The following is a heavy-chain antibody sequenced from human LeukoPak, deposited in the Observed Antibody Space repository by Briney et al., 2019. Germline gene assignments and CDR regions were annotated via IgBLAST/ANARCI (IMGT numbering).Heavy chain of an antibody. D-gene: IGHD4-23*01. V-gene: IGHV3-23*01. Sequence: GSLRLSCAASGFTFSSYAMSWVRQAPGQGLEWVSAISGSGGSTYYADSVKGRFTISRDNSKNTLYLQMNSLRAEDTAVYYCAKDNYGGRVGFDYWGQGTLVTVSS. CDR3: AKDNYGGRVGFDY. CDR1: GFTFSSYA. J-gene: IGHJ4*02. CDR2: ISGSGGST.